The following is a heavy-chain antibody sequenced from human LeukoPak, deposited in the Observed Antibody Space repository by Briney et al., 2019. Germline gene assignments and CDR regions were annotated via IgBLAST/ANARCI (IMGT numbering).Heavy chain of an antibody. V-gene: IGHV3-23*01. D-gene: IGHD5-12*01. Sequence: GGSLRLSCAASGFTFSSYAMSWVRQAPGKGLEWVSAISGSGGSTYYADSVKGRFTISRDNSKNTLYLQMNSLRAEDTAIYYCAKEGGLVLREATINYWGQGTLVAVSS. J-gene: IGHJ4*02. CDR2: ISGSGGST. CDR3: AKEGGLVLREATINY. CDR1: GFTFSSYA.